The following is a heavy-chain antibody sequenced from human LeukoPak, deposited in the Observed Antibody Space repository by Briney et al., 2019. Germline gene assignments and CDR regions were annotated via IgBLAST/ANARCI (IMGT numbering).Heavy chain of an antibody. Sequence: GESLKISCKGSGYSFTSYWIGWVRQATGQGLEWMGWMNPNSGNTGYAQKFQGRVTMTRNTSISTAYMELSSLRSEDTAVYCCARGLDSYYYYGMDVWGQGTTVTVS. CDR1: GYSFTSYW. CDR3: ARGLDSYYYYGMDV. CDR2: MNPNSGNT. V-gene: IGHV1-8*02. D-gene: IGHD3-22*01. J-gene: IGHJ6*02.